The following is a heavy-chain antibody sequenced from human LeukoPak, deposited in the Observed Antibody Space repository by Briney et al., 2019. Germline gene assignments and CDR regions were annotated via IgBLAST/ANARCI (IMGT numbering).Heavy chain of an antibody. D-gene: IGHD3-22*01. CDR3: ARDYYDSSAYHWNFDY. J-gene: IGHJ4*02. V-gene: IGHV4-59*01. CDR2: IYYSGST. Sequence: SETLSLTCTVSGGSTSSYYWSWIRQPPGKGLEWIGYIYYSGSTNYNPSLKSRVTISVDTSKNQFSLKLSSVTAADTAVYYCARDYYDSSAYHWNFDYWGQGTLVTVSS. CDR1: GGSTSSYY.